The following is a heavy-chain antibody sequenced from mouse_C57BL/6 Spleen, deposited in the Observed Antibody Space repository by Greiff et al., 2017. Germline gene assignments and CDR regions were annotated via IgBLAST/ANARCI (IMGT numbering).Heavy chain of an antibody. D-gene: IGHD2-4*01. Sequence: QVQLQQSGPELVKPGASVKISCKASGYAFSSSWMNWVKQRPGKGLEWIGRIYPGGGDTNYNGKFKGKATLTADKSSSTAYMQLSSLTSEDSAVYFCARHDYAKGFDDWGQGTTLTVSS. J-gene: IGHJ2*01. V-gene: IGHV1-82*01. CDR2: IYPGGGDT. CDR3: ARHDYAKGFDD. CDR1: GYAFSSSW.